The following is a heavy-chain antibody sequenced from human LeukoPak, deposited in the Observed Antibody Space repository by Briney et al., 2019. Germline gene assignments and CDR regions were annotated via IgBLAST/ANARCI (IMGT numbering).Heavy chain of an antibody. CDR3: AKVRVSSGWYIDY. Sequence: GGSLRLSCAASGFTFSSYAMSWVRQAPGKGLEWVSAISGSGGSTYYADSVKGRFTISRDNSKNTVYLQMNSLTAEDTALYYCAKVRVSSGWYIDYWGQGTLVTVSS. D-gene: IGHD6-19*01. J-gene: IGHJ4*02. CDR1: GFTFSSYA. CDR2: ISGSGGST. V-gene: IGHV3-23*01.